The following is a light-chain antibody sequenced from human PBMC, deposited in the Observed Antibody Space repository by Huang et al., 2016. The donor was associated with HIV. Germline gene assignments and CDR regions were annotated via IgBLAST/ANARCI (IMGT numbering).Light chain of an antibody. CDR3: QQSYSIPYT. Sequence: DIQMTQSPSSLSASVGDRVTITCRASQTITSYLNWYHQKPGKAPKLLIFAASSLQRGVPSRFRGSGSGTDFTLTISSLQPEDFATYYCQQSYSIPYTFGQGTKLEIK. V-gene: IGKV1-39*01. CDR2: AAS. J-gene: IGKJ2*01. CDR1: QTITSY.